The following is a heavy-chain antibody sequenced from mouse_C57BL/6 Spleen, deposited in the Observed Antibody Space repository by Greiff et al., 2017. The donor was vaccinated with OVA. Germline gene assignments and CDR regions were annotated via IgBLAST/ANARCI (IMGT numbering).Heavy chain of an antibody. V-gene: IGHV1-59*01. CDR1: GYTFTSYW. CDR2: IDPSDSYT. CDR3: AREAGVDY. J-gene: IGHJ2*01. Sequence: QVQLQQPGAELVRPGTSVKLSCKASGYTFTSYWMHWVKQRPGQGLEWIGVIDPSDSYTNYNQKFKGKATLTVDTSSSTAYMQLSSLTSEDSAVYYCAREAGVDYWGQGTTLTVSS. D-gene: IGHD3-2*02.